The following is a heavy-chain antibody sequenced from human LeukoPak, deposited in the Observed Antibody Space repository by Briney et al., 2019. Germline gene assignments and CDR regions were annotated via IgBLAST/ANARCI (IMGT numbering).Heavy chain of an antibody. CDR1: GFTFSTYV. D-gene: IGHD3-10*01. CDR2: ASSTGSGT. Sequence: GGSLRLSCVASGFTFSTYVMSWVRQAPGKGLEWVAAASSTGSGTYYPDSRKGRFIISRDSSQNTVFLQMSSLRPEDTAFYLCAEDGPLLWFGPTDAWGQGILVTVSS. CDR3: AEDGPLLWFGPTDA. V-gene: IGHV3-23*01. J-gene: IGHJ5*02.